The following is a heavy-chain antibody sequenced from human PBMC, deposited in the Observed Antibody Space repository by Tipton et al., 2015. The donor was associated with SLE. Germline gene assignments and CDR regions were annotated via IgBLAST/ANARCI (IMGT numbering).Heavy chain of an antibody. J-gene: IGHJ4*02. D-gene: IGHD3/OR15-3a*01. V-gene: IGHV3-23*03. CDR1: GFTFSTYA. Sequence: SLKLSCAASGFTFSTYAMNWVRQAPGKGLEWVSVTYSGGPTYYADSVKGRFTISRDDSKNTLDLQMDSLRAEDTGIYYCAKGGAGGLFFDSWGQGTLVTVSS. CDR3: AKGGAGGLFFDS. CDR2: TYSGGPT.